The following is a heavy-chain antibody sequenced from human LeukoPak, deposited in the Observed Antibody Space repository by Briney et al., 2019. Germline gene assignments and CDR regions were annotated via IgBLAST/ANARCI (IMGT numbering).Heavy chain of an antibody. Sequence: GGSLRLSCATSGFTVSSNYMSWVRQAPGKGLEWVSVIYSGGSTYYADSVKGRFTISRDNSKNTLYLQMNSLRAEDTAVYYCARLGGSYLNPIGYWGQGTLVTVSS. CDR2: IYSGGST. CDR3: ARLGGSYLNPIGY. CDR1: GFTVSSNY. V-gene: IGHV3-53*01. J-gene: IGHJ4*02. D-gene: IGHD1-26*01.